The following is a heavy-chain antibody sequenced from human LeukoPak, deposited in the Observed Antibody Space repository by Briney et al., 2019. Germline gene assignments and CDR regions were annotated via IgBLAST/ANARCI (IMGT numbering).Heavy chain of an antibody. CDR3: TGHHQAYSRTY. Sequence: GGSLRLSCAASGFTFSSYVMNWVRQAPGKGLEWVSSISGTGGTTYYADSVKGRFTISRDNAKDTLYLQMNSLRAEDTAVYYCTGHHQAYSRTYWGQGTLVTVSS. V-gene: IGHV3-23*01. CDR2: ISGTGGTT. D-gene: IGHD6-13*01. CDR1: GFTFSSYV. J-gene: IGHJ4*02.